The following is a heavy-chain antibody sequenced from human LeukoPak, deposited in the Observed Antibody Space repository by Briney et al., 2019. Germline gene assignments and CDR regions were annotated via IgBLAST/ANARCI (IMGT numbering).Heavy chain of an antibody. CDR3: SRYSTWFDY. CDR1: GGSISRDY. V-gene: IGHV4-59*01. Sequence: PSETLSLTCTVSGGSISRDYWSWIRQPPGKGLEWIGYIYFTGTTTYNPSLKSRVTISVDTSQNQFSLKLNSVTAADTAVYYCSRYSTWFDYWGQGTLVTVSS. D-gene: IGHD3-9*01. J-gene: IGHJ4*02. CDR2: IYFTGTT.